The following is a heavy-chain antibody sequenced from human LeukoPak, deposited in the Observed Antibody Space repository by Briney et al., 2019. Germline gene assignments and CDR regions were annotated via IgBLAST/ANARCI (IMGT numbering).Heavy chain of an antibody. J-gene: IGHJ4*02. Sequence: SETLSLTCTVSGYSISSGYYWGWIRQPPGKGLEWIGSIYHSGSTYYNPSLKSRVTISVDTSKNRFSLKLSSVTAADTAVYYCARDPPGELDYWGQGTLVTVSS. V-gene: IGHV4-38-2*02. D-gene: IGHD3-16*01. CDR3: ARDPPGELDY. CDR2: IYHSGST. CDR1: GYSISSGYY.